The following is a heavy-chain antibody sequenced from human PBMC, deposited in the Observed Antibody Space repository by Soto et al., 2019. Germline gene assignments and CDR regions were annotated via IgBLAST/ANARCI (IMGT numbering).Heavy chain of an antibody. V-gene: IGHV3-48*01. D-gene: IGHD4-17*01. Sequence: DVQLVESGGGLVQPGGSLRLSCAASGFSFSSDKMNWVRQIPGKGLEWLSYISTDSKTKYYADSVRGRFTISRDNGKNSLHLQMASLRAEDTAVYYCVRDHCVWDRDYDAFDMWGQGTKVTVSS. CDR2: ISTDSKTK. CDR3: VRDHCVWDRDYDAFDM. CDR1: GFSFSSDK. J-gene: IGHJ3*02.